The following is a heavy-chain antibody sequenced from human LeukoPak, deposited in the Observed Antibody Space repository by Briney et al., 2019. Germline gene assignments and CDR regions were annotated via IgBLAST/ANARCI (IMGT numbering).Heavy chain of an antibody. Sequence: SETLSLTCTVSGGSISSSSYYWSWIRQPPGKGLEWIGYIYYSGSTNYNPSLKSRVTISVDTSKNQFSLKLSSVTAADTAVYYCASHRDAFDIWGQGTMVTVSS. J-gene: IGHJ3*02. CDR2: IYYSGST. V-gene: IGHV4-61*01. CDR3: ASHRDAFDI. CDR1: GGSISSSSYY.